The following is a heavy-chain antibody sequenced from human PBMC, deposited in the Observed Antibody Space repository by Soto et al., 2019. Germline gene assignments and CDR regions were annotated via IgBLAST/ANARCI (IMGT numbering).Heavy chain of an antibody. V-gene: IGHV3-74*01. D-gene: IGHD5-12*01. CDR2: IKSDGSGT. J-gene: IGHJ6*02. CDR3: ATIVTTMTTEEHYYYVVDV. CDR1: GFTFISYR. Sequence: PGGSLRLSCVASGFTFISYRMHWVLQAPGKGPLWVSRIKSDGSGTYYADSVQGRLTISRDNSKNTVFLQMNSLRAEDTAVYYCATIVTTMTTEEHYYYVVDVWGQLTTVIVSS.